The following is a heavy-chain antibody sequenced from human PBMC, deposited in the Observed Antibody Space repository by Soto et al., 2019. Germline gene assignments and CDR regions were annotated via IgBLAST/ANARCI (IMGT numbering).Heavy chain of an antibody. D-gene: IGHD5-18*01. J-gene: IGHJ4*02. V-gene: IGHV3-30-3*01. CDR2: ISYDGSNK. Sequence: PGGSLRLSCAASGFSVSRNYMNWVRQAPGKGLEWVAVISYDGSNKYYADSVKGRFTISRDNSKNTLYLQMNSLRAEDTAVYYCAREAAMVTDFDYWGQGTLVTVSS. CDR1: GFSVSRNY. CDR3: AREAAMVTDFDY.